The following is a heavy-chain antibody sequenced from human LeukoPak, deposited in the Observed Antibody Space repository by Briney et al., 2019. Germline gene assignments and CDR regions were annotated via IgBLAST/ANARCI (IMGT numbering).Heavy chain of an antibody. V-gene: IGHV4-4*09. CDR1: GGSISSYY. CDR2: IYTSGST. Sequence: TSETLSLTCTVSGGSISSYYWSWIRPPPGKGLEWIGYIYTSGSTNYNPSLKSRVTISVDTSKNQFSLKLSSVTAADTAVYYCARTYYDFYYYYYMDVWGKGTTVTVSS. D-gene: IGHD3-3*01. J-gene: IGHJ6*03. CDR3: ARTYYDFYYYYYMDV.